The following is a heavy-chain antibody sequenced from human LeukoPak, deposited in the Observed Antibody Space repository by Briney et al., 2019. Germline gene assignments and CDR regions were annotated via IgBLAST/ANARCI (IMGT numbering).Heavy chain of an antibody. D-gene: IGHD1-26*01. V-gene: IGHV3-53*01. CDR1: GFTVSSNY. Sequence: GGSLRLTCAASGFTVSSNYMSWVRQAPGKGLEWVSVIYSGGSTYYADSVKGRFTISRDNSKNTLYLQINSLRAEDTAVYYCARGGAPPDKYYYYYGMDVWGQGTTVTVSS. CDR2: IYSGGST. CDR3: ARGGAPPDKYYYYYGMDV. J-gene: IGHJ6*02.